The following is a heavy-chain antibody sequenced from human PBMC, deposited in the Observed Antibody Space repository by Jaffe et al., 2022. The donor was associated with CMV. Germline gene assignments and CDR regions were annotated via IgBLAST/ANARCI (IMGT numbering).Heavy chain of an antibody. CDR3: ARDPGVDYDSSGPFDY. Sequence: EVQLVESGGGLVQPGGSLRLSCAASGFTFSSYEMNWVRQAPGKGLEWVSYISSSGSTIYYADSVKGRFTISRDNAKNSLYLQMNSLRAEDTAVYYCARDPGVDYDSSGPFDYWGQGTLVTVSS. J-gene: IGHJ4*02. V-gene: IGHV3-48*03. D-gene: IGHD3-22*01. CDR2: ISSSGSTI. CDR1: GFTFSSYE.